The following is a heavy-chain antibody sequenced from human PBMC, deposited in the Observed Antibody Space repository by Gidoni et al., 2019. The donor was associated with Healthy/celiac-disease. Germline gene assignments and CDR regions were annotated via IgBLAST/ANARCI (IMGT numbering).Heavy chain of an antibody. CDR1: GFTFSSYA. V-gene: IGHV3-30*04. CDR3: ARAPEGGSYYFDY. CDR2: RSYDGRNK. J-gene: IGHJ4*02. Sequence: QVQLVESGGGVVQPGRSLRLYCAPAGFTFSSYALHWVRQAPGKGLEWVAVRSYDGRNKYYADSVKGRFTISRDNSKNTLYLQMNSLRAEDTAVYYCARAPEGGSYYFDYWGQGTLVTVSS. D-gene: IGHD1-26*01.